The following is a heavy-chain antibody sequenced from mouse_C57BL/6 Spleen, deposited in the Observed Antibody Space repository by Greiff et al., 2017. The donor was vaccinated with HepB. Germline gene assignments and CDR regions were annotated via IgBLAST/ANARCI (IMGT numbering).Heavy chain of an antibody. D-gene: IGHD1-1*01. CDR1: GYAFSSSW. CDR2: IYPGDGDT. V-gene: IGHV1-82*01. Sequence: VQLQESGPELVKPGASVKISCKASGYAFSSSWMNWVKQRPGKGLEWIGRIYPGDGDTNYNGKFKGKATLTADKSSSTAYMQLSSLTSEDSAVYFCARSDYGRGYFDYWGQGTTLTVSS. J-gene: IGHJ2*01. CDR3: ARSDYGRGYFDY.